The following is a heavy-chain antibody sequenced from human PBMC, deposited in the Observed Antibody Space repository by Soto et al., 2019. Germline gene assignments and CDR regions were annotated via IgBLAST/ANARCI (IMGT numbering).Heavy chain of an antibody. D-gene: IGHD1-1*01. J-gene: IGHJ4*02. Sequence: PSETLSLTCTVSGGSITSYYWSWIRQPPGKGLEWIGYIYHSGSTNYNPSLKSRVTISVDTSKNQFSLKVSSVTAADTAVYYCARWDGIMYYFDFWGQGPLVTVSS. V-gene: IGHV4-59*01. CDR3: ARWDGIMYYFDF. CDR1: GGSITSYY. CDR2: IYHSGST.